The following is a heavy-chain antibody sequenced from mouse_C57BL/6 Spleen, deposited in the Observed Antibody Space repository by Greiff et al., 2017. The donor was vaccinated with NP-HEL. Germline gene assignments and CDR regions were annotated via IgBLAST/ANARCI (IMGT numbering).Heavy chain of an antibody. CDR1: GYAFSSSW. Sequence: QVQLKESGPELVKPGASVKISCKASGYAFSSSWMNWVKQRPGKGLEWIGRIYPGDGDTNYNGKFKGKATLTADKSSSTAYMQLSSLTSEDSAVYFCARGYYGSSYVPDYWGQGTTLTVSS. CDR2: IYPGDGDT. CDR3: ARGYYGSSYVPDY. V-gene: IGHV1-82*01. J-gene: IGHJ2*01. D-gene: IGHD1-1*01.